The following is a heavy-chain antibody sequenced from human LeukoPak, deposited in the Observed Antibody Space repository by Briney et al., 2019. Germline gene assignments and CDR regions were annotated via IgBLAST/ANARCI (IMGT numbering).Heavy chain of an antibody. CDR1: GGSISSYY. D-gene: IGHD3-22*01. CDR2: IYYSGST. J-gene: IGHJ4*02. CDR3: ARSDYDSSGYPYFDY. V-gene: IGHV4-59*01. Sequence: SETLSLTCTVSGGSISSYYWSWIRQPPGKGLEWIGYIYYSGSTNYNPSLKSRVTISVDTSKNQFSLKLSSVTAADTAVYYCARSDYDSSGYPYFDYWGQGTLVTVSS.